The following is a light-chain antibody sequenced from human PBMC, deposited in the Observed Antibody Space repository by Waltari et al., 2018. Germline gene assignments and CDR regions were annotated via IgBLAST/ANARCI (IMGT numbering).Light chain of an antibody. V-gene: IGLV2-8*01. CDR2: EVT. CDR3: SSYAGSNNLV. J-gene: IGLJ2*01. CDR1: SRDVGYY. Sequence: QSALTQPPSASGSPGQSVTIPCTGPSRDVGYYVPWYQRHPGKAPKLMISEVTKRPSGVPDRFSGSKSGNTASLTVSGLQAEDEADYYCSSYAGSNNLVFGGGTKLTVL.